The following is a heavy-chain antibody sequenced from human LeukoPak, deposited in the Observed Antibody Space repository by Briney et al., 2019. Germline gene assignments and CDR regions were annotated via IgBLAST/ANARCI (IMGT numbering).Heavy chain of an antibody. CDR1: GYTFTSYG. D-gene: IGHD4-23*01. Sequence: ASVKVSCTASGYTFTSYGINWVRQAPGQGLEWMGWISADKGDTNYAQKFQGRVTITADKSTSTAYMELSSLRSEDTAVYYCARDTPMTTAVTPSVYWGQGTLVTVSS. CDR3: ARDTPMTTAVTPSVY. J-gene: IGHJ4*02. CDR2: ISADKGDT. V-gene: IGHV1-18*01.